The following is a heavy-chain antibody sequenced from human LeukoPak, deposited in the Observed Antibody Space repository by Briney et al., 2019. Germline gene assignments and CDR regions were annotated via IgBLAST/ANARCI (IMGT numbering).Heavy chain of an antibody. CDR2: IGKAGDT. J-gene: IGHJ5*02. D-gene: IGHD4-11*01. V-gene: IGHV3-13*01. CDR1: GFAFSTSD. CDR3: ARGDYMGFDP. Sequence: GGSLRLSRAASGFAFSTSDMQWVRQAAGQGLEWVSGIGKAGDTYYLDSVRGRFTIFRENDENSVYLQMNNLRAGDTAVYYCARGDYMGFDPWGQGTLVTVSS.